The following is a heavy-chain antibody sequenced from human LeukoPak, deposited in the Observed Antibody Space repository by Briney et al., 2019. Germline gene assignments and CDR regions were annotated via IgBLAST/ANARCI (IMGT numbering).Heavy chain of an antibody. CDR2: IKQDGSEK. Sequence: GGSVRLSCVASGFTFSSYWMSWVRQAPGKGLECVADIKQDGSEKYYVDSVKGRFTISRDNAKNSLYLQMNSLRVEDTAVYYCARGKSGSYGTKGYWGQGTLVTVSS. CDR3: ARGKSGSYGTKGY. J-gene: IGHJ4*02. D-gene: IGHD1-26*01. CDR1: GFTFSSYW. V-gene: IGHV3-7*01.